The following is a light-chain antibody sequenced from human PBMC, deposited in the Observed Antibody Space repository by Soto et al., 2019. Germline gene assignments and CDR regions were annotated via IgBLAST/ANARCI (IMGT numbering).Light chain of an antibody. CDR3: YSYTSTSTVI. CDR1: SSDVGNYNY. J-gene: IGLJ2*01. V-gene: IGLV2-14*03. Sequence: QSALTQPASVSGSPGQSITISCTGSSSDVGNYNYVSWYRQHPGKAPKLIVFDVSNRPSGISNRFSGSKSGNTASLTISGLQTEDEGDYYCYSYTSTSTVIFGGGTKLTVL. CDR2: DVS.